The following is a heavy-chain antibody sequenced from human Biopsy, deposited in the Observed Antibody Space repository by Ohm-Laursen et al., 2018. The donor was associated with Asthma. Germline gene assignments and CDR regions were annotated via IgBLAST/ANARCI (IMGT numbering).Heavy chain of an antibody. Sequence: SVKVSCKTSGYTFNSAGITWMRHAPGQGLEWMGWISVYNGNTKVAQKLQDRVTMITDTSTSTAYMELRSLRSDDTAVYFCARAVDYSHYYGIDVWGQGTTVTVS. CDR1: GYTFNSAG. D-gene: IGHD3-10*01. J-gene: IGHJ6*02. CDR2: ISVYNGNT. V-gene: IGHV1-18*01. CDR3: ARAVDYSHYYGIDV.